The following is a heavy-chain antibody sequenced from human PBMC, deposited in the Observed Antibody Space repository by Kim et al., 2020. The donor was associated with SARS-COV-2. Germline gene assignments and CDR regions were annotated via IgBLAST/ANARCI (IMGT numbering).Heavy chain of an antibody. CDR1: GFTFSSYS. Sequence: GGSLRLSCAASGFTFSSYSMNWVRQAPGKGLEWVSSISSSSSYIYYADSVKGRFTISRDNAKNSLYLQMNSLRAEDTAVYYCARAGNRYLLYYMDVWGKGTTVTVSS. D-gene: IGHD1-20*01. V-gene: IGHV3-21*01. CDR3: ARAGNRYLLYYMDV. CDR2: ISSSSSYI. J-gene: IGHJ6*03.